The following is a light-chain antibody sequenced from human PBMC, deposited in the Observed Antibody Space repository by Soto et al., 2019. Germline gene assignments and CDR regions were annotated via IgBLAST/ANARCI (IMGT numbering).Light chain of an antibody. V-gene: IGLV1-44*01. Sequence: ALTQPPSASGTPGQRVTISCSGSSSNIGSNTVNWYQQLPGTAPKLLIYSNNQRPSGVPDRFSGSKSGTSASLAISGLQSEDEADYYCAAWDDSLNGLYVFGTGTKVTVL. CDR3: AAWDDSLNGLYV. CDR2: SNN. CDR1: SSNIGSNT. J-gene: IGLJ1*01.